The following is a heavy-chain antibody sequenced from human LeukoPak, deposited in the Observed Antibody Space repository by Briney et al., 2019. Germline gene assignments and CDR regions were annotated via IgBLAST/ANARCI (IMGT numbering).Heavy chain of an antibody. D-gene: IGHD2-15*01. Sequence: GGSLRLSCAASGFTFTSYSMNWVRQAPGKGLEWVSSISSSSSYIYHADSVKGRFTISRDNAKNSLYLQMNSLRAEDTAVYYCARDGGYCSGGSCYLVDYWGQGTLVTVSS. CDR2: ISSSSSYI. CDR1: GFTFTSYS. CDR3: ARDGGYCSGGSCYLVDY. J-gene: IGHJ4*02. V-gene: IGHV3-21*01.